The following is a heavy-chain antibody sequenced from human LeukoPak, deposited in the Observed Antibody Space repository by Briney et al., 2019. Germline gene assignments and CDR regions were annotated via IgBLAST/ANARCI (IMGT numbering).Heavy chain of an antibody. CDR1: GFTFSSYW. V-gene: IGHV3-7*04. CDR3: ARDRLYGCFDY. J-gene: IGHJ4*02. D-gene: IGHD2-8*01. CDR2: IKEDGSEK. Sequence: PGGSLRLSCAASGFTFSSYWISWVRQAPGKGLEWVANIKEDGSEKYYVDSVKGRFTISRDNAKNSLYLQMNSLRAEDTAVYYCARDRLYGCFDYWGQGTLVTVSS.